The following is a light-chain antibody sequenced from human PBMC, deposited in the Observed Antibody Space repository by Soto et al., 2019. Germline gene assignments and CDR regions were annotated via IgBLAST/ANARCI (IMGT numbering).Light chain of an antibody. Sequence: EIVLTQSPGTLSLSPGERATLSCRASQNVNSSYLAWYQQKPGQAPRLLIYGASSRATGIPDRFSGSGSGTDFTLTISRLEPEDFAVYYCQQYGSSPGTFGQGTKVEIK. CDR2: GAS. CDR1: QNVNSSY. CDR3: QQYGSSPGT. J-gene: IGKJ1*01. V-gene: IGKV3-20*01.